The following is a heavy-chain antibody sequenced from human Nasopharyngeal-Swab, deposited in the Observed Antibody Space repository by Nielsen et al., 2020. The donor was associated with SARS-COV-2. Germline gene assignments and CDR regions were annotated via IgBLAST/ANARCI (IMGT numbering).Heavy chain of an antibody. J-gene: IGHJ6*02. CDR1: GFSVSTKY. CDR3: AKAPYLRGLDV. Sequence: GESLKISCAASGFSVSTKYMSWVRQAPGKGLEWVSIISGSGDTTYYADSVKDRFTISRDNSKNTLYLQTNSLRVEDTAVYYCAKAPYLRGLDVWGQGTTVTVSS. D-gene: IGHD2-21*01. V-gene: IGHV3-23*01. CDR2: ISGSGDTT.